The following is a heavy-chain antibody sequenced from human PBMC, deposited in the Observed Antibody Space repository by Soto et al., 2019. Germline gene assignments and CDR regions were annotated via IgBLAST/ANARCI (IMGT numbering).Heavy chain of an antibody. V-gene: IGHV4-31*03. CDR2: IYYSGST. J-gene: IGHJ5*02. D-gene: IGHD3-3*01. CDR1: GGSISSGGYY. Sequence: PSETLSLTCTVSGGSISSGGYYWSWIRQHPGKGLEWIGYIYYSGSTYYNPSLKSRVTISVDTSKNQFSLKLSSVTAADTAVYYCARDIPTRTNVLRSFVPAWGQGTLVTVSS. CDR3: ARDIPTRTNVLRSFVPA.